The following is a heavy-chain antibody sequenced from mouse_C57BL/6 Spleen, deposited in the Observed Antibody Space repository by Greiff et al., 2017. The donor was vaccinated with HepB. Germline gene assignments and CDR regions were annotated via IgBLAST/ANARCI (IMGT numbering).Heavy chain of an antibody. D-gene: IGHD1-1*01. Sequence: QVQLQQPGAELVKPGASVKLSCKASGYTFTSYWMQWVKQRPGQGLEWIGEIDPSDSYTNYNQKFKGKATLTVDTSSSTAYMQLSCLTSEDSVVYYCARVSLHYYGSSYGDYWGQGTTLTVSS. J-gene: IGHJ2*01. CDR2: IDPSDSYT. CDR3: ARVSLHYYGSSYGDY. V-gene: IGHV1-50*01. CDR1: GYTFTSYW.